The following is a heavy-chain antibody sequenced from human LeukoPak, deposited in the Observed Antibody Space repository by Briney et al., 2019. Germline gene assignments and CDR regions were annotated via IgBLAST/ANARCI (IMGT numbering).Heavy chain of an antibody. Sequence: GGSLRLSCAASGFTFTTYAITWVRQAPGKGLEWVSGISGDGDKAYYADSVNGRFTISRDNSRNTVSLHMSSLRAEDTALYYCAKDLALAGTGGGFDAWGQGTRVAVSS. CDR2: ISGDGDKA. CDR3: AKDLALAGTGGGFDA. V-gene: IGHV3-23*01. D-gene: IGHD6-19*01. CDR1: GFTFTTYA. J-gene: IGHJ3*01.